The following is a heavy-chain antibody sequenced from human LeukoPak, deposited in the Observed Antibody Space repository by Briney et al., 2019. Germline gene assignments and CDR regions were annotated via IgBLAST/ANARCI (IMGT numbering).Heavy chain of an antibody. CDR3: ARRRRGYSDGTDYYYYMDV. Sequence: GASLRLSCAASGFTFGDYGMSWVRQAPGQGLEWMSGINRIVGSTGYAETLKGRVTITRDKAKSTVYMELNSLRAEDTAVYYCARRRRGYSDGTDYYYYMDVWGKGTTVTVSS. CDR1: GFTFGDYG. CDR2: INRIVGST. J-gene: IGHJ6*03. V-gene: IGHV3-20*04. D-gene: IGHD5-18*01.